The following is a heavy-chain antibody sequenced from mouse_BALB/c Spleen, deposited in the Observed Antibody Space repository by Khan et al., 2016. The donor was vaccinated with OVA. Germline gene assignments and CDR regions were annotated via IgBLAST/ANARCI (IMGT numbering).Heavy chain of an antibody. CDR3: SRERCYHYKVMDY. V-gene: IGHV2-6-1*01. CDR2: IWSDGST. D-gene: IGHD6-1*01. J-gene: IGHJ4*01. Sequence: QVQLKESGPGLVAPSQSLSITCTISGFSLTNYGVHWVRQPPGKGLEWMVVIWSDGSTTYNSTLKSRLTISKDNSKCQVFLKMNSLQTDDTAMYFCSRERCYHYKVMDYWGQGTSVTVSS. CDR1: GFSLTNYG.